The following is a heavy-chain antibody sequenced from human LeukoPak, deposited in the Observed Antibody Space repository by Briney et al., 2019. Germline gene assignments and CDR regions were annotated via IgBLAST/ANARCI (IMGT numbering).Heavy chain of an antibody. D-gene: IGHD3-10*01. CDR3: AREASGTYYFDY. CDR1: GYTFTSYF. Sequence: ASVKVSCKASGYTFTSYFMHWVRQAPGQGLEWMGIINPSGGSTRYAQKFQGRVTMTRGTSTSTVYVELSSLRSDDTAVYFCAREASGTYYFDYWGQGTLVTVSS. J-gene: IGHJ4*02. V-gene: IGHV1-46*01. CDR2: INPSGGST.